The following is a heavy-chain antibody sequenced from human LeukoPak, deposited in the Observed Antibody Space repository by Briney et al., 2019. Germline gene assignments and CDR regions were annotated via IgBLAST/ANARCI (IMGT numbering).Heavy chain of an antibody. CDR3: APYCSGGSCYRY. V-gene: IGHV3-23*01. J-gene: IGHJ4*02. CDR2: ISVSGGST. D-gene: IGHD2-15*01. Sequence: GGSLSLSCVASGPTFSSYAMSWVRQAPGKGLEWVSTISVSGGSTYYADSVKGRFTISRDNSKNTLYLQMNSLRAEDTAVYYCAPYCSGGSCYRYWGQGTLVTVSS. CDR1: GPTFSSYA.